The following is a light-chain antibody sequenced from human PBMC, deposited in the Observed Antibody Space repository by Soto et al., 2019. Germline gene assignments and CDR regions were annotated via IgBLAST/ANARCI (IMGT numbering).Light chain of an antibody. V-gene: IGKV3-11*01. CDR3: QQRSNWPPLT. CDR2: DAS. J-gene: IGKJ4*01. Sequence: EIVLTQSPATLSLSPGERATLSCRASQSVKTYLAWYQQKPGQAPRLLIYDASNRATGIPARFSGSGSGTDFTLTISSLAPEDFAVYYCQQRSNWPPLTFGGGTKVDI. CDR1: QSVKTY.